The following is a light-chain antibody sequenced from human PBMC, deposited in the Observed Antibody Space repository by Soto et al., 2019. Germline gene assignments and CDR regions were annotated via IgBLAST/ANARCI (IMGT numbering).Light chain of an antibody. CDR2: SNN. CDR1: SSNVGSNT. V-gene: IGLV1-44*01. J-gene: IGLJ2*01. Sequence: QSVLSQPPSASGTPGQRVSISCSGGSSNVGSNTVNWYRQVPGTAPKLLIHSNNQRPSGVPDRFSGSKSGTSASLAISGLQAEDEADYHCAAWDDSLNGVVFGGGTKLTVL. CDR3: AAWDDSLNGVV.